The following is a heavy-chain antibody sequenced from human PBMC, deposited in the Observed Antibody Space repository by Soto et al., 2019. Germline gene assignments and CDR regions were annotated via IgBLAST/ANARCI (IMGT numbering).Heavy chain of an antibody. D-gene: IGHD2-2*01. CDR2: IYLSGST. Sequence: SETLSLTCAVSGGSISSSNWWSWVRQPPGKGLEWNGEIYLSGSTNYNPSLKSRVTISVDKSKNQFSLKLSSVTAADTAVYYCARKIVVVPAARYYFDYWGQGTLVTVSS. CDR3: ARKIVVVPAARYYFDY. CDR1: GGSISSSNW. V-gene: IGHV4-4*02. J-gene: IGHJ4*02.